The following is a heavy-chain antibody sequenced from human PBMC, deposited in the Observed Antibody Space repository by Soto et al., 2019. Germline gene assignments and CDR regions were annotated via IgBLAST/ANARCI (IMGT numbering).Heavy chain of an antibody. J-gene: IGHJ4*02. Sequence: PSETLSLTCNVSGGPINSPDYYWSWIRQSPGKGLEWIGYLYYSGTTYYNPSLKSRVTISLDASKNQFFLKLTSVTAADTAVYYCARAKGPHGDNFDYWGQGTLVTVSS. D-gene: IGHD4-17*01. CDR2: LYYSGTT. CDR3: ARAKGPHGDNFDY. V-gene: IGHV4-30-4*01. CDR1: GGPINSPDYY.